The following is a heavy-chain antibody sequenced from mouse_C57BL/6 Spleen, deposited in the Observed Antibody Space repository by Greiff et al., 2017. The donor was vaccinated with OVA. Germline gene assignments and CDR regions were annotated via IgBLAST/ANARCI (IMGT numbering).Heavy chain of an antibody. CDR3: ARHGTGTAWFAY. CDR1: GFTFSSYG. V-gene: IGHV5-6*01. D-gene: IGHD4-1*01. J-gene: IGHJ3*01. CDR2: ISSGGSYT. Sequence: VMLVESGGDLVKPGGSLKLSCAASGFTFSSYGMSWVRQTPDKRLEWVATISSGGSYTYYPDSVKGRFTISRDNAKNTLYLQMSSLKSEDTAMYYCARHGTGTAWFAYWGQGTLVTVSA.